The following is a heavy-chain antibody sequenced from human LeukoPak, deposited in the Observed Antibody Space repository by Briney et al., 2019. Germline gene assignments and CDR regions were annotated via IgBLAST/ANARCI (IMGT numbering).Heavy chain of an antibody. D-gene: IGHD2-15*01. Sequence: GGSLRLSCAASGFTFSSYWMSWVRQAPGKGLEWVANIKQDGSEKYYVDSVKGRFTISRDNAKNSLYPQMNSLRAEDTAVYYCTREGTIVVGDAFDLWGQGTMVTVSS. V-gene: IGHV3-7*01. CDR1: GFTFSSYW. J-gene: IGHJ3*01. CDR2: IKQDGSEK. CDR3: TREGTIVVGDAFDL.